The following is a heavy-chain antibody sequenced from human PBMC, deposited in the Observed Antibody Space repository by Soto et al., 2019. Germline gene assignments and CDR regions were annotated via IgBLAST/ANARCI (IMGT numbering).Heavy chain of an antibody. CDR3: GRSHCSGGSCCSGYYYYYMDV. V-gene: IGHV3-30*04. Sequence: GGSLRLSCAASGFTFSSYAMHWVRQAPGKGLEWVAVISYDGSNKYYADSVKGRFTISRDNSKNTLYLQMNSLIGEDEAVDYCGRSHCSGGSCCSGYYYYYMDVWGKGTTVTVSS. D-gene: IGHD2-15*01. CDR1: GFTFSSYA. J-gene: IGHJ6*03. CDR2: ISYDGSNK.